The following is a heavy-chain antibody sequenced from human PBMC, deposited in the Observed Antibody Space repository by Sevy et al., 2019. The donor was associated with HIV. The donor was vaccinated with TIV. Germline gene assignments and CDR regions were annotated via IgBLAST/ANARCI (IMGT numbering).Heavy chain of an antibody. D-gene: IGHD5-12*01. CDR1: GLTVSDNF. Sequence: GGSLRLSCAASGLTVSDNFMSWVRQAPGKGLEWVSVIYIGGTTYYADSVKGRFTISRDNSKNTIYLQMNGLRADDTAVYYCARGKHVSGYYGSFDYWGQGALVTVSS. CDR2: IYIGGTT. CDR3: ARGKHVSGYYGSFDY. J-gene: IGHJ4*02. V-gene: IGHV3-53*01.